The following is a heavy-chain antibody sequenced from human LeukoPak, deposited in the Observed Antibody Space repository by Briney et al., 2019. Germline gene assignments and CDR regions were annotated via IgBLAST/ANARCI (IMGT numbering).Heavy chain of an antibody. J-gene: IGHJ4*02. D-gene: IGHD1-26*01. CDR1: GYSFTSYW. Sequence: GESLKISCKGSGYSFTSYWIGWVRQMPGKGLEWMGIIYPGDSDTRYSPSFQGQVTISADKSISTAYLQWSSLKASDTAMYYYARNQEWELLGDFDYWAQGTLVTVSS. V-gene: IGHV5-51*01. CDR2: IYPGDSDT. CDR3: ARNQEWELLGDFDY.